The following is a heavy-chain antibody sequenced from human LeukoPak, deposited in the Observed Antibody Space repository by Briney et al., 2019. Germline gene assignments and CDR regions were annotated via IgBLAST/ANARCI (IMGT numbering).Heavy chain of an antibody. Sequence: SETLSLTCAVYGGSFSGYYWSWIRQPPGKGLEWIGEINHSGSTNYNPSLKSRVTISVDTSKNQFSLKLSSVTAADTAVYYCAREATNAFDIWGQGTMVTVSS. CDR2: INHSGST. J-gene: IGHJ3*02. D-gene: IGHD1-26*01. CDR1: GGSFSGYY. V-gene: IGHV4-34*01. CDR3: AREATNAFDI.